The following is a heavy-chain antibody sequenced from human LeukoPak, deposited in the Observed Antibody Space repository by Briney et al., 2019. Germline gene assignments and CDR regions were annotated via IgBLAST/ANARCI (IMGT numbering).Heavy chain of an antibody. CDR1: GGSFSGYY. CDR2: INHSGST. J-gene: IGHJ4*02. D-gene: IGHD3-16*01. Sequence: SETLSLTCAVYGGSFSGYYWSWIRQPPGKGLEWIGEINHSGSTNYNPSLKSRVTISVDTSKNQFSLKLSSVTAADTAVYYCASWAPYYFHYWGQGTLVTVSS. V-gene: IGHV4-34*01. CDR3: ASWAPYYFHY.